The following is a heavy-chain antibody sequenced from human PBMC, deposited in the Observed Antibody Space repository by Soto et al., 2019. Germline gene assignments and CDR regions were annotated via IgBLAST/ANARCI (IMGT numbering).Heavy chain of an antibody. CDR2: IIPVFGSP. J-gene: IGHJ5*01. V-gene: IGHV1-69*06. D-gene: IGHD1-1*01. CDR1: GDTFNSHT. CDR3: AREITGTNNWFDS. Sequence: VQLVQSGAEVRKPGSSVRVSCETSGDTFNSHTINWLRQAPGQGLEWMGGIIPVFGSPTYAQKFQARLTITADTSTQTAYMELSSLTSDDTAFYFCAREITGTNNWFDSWGQGTLVTVSS.